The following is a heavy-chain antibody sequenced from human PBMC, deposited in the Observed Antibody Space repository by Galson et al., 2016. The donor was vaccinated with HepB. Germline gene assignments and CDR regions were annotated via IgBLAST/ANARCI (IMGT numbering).Heavy chain of an antibody. D-gene: IGHD3-3*01. Sequence: CAASGFTFSNNAMTWVRQAPGQRLEWVSAISGTGGNTYYADSVKGGFTISRENSKNTLYLQMNSLRAEDTAVYHCAKDSSQFWSGYSLSYWGLGTLVTVSS. V-gene: IGHV3-23*01. J-gene: IGHJ4*02. CDR3: AKDSSQFWSGYSLSY. CDR1: GFTFSNNA. CDR2: ISGTGGNT.